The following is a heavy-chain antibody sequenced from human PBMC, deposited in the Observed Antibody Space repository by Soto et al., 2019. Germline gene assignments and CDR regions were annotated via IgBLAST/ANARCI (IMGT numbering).Heavy chain of an antibody. J-gene: IGHJ6*02. D-gene: IGHD3-22*01. Sequence: ASVKVSCKASGFTFTTTAVQWVRQTREQRLEWIGWIVVGSGDTTYAQKFQERVTITRDMSSGTAYMELSSLRAEDTAVYYCAAGYYTAKTFYYFGLDVWGQGTTVTVSS. V-gene: IGHV1-58*01. CDR2: IVVGSGDT. CDR3: AAGYYTAKTFYYFGLDV. CDR1: GFTFTTTA.